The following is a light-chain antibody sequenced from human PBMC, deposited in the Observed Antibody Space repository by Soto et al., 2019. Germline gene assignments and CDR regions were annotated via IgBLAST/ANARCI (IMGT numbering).Light chain of an antibody. CDR1: RGISSN. J-gene: IGKJ4*01. Sequence: EIVMTQSPGTLSVSPGERATLSCRASRGISSNLAWYQQKPGQAPRLLIYGASNRATGVSARFSGSGSGTEFTLTISSLQSEDFALYYCQQHINWPLTFGGGTKVDIK. CDR2: GAS. V-gene: IGKV3-15*01. CDR3: QQHINWPLT.